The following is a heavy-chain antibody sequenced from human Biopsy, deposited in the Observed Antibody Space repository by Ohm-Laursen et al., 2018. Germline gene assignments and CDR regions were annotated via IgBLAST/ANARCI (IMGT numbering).Heavy chain of an antibody. CDR2: IITFFRTV. CDR3: APQTPRDPDILTGAYHYDMAV. Sequence: SVKVSCKFSGGTFSNSAISWVRQAPGQGLEWMGGIITFFRTVNYAQNFQGRLTITADEFTDTAYMELRSLRSEDTAVYYCAPQTPRDPDILTGAYHYDMAVWGQGTTVTVSS. V-gene: IGHV1-69*13. CDR1: GGTFSNSA. D-gene: IGHD3-9*01. J-gene: IGHJ6*02.